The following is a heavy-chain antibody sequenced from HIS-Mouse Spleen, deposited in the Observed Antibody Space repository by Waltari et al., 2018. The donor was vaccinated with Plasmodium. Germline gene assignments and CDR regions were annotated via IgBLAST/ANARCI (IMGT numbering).Heavy chain of an antibody. J-gene: IGHJ4*02. D-gene: IGHD1-1*01. V-gene: IGHV4-39*07. CDR2: IYYSGST. CDR3: ARVGFAFATGTTFDY. Sequence: QLQLQESGPGLVKPSATLSLTCTVSGGSISSSRYYWGWIRQPPGKGLECIGSIYYSGSTYYNPSLKSRVTISVDTSKNQFSLKLSSVTAADTAVYYCARVGFAFATGTTFDYWGQGTLVTVSS. CDR1: GGSISSSRYY.